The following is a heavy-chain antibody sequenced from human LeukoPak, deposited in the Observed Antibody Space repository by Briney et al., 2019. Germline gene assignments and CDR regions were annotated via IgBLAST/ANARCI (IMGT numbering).Heavy chain of an antibody. D-gene: IGHD5-18*01. V-gene: IGHV4-34*01. Sequence: PSETLSLTCAVYGGSFSGYYWSWIRQPPGKGLEWIGEITNYNPSLKSRVTISVDTSKNQFSLKLSSVTAADTAVYYCVRLRGYSYGYRIDYWGQGTLVTVSS. CDR3: VRLRGYSYGYRIDY. CDR2: IT. CDR1: GGSFSGYY. J-gene: IGHJ4*02.